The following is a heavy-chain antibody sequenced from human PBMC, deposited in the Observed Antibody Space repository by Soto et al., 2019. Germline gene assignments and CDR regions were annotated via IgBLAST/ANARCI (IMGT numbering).Heavy chain of an antibody. CDR1: GGTFSSYT. CDR2: IIPILGIT. CDR3: ASLVPEAGPSFDY. Sequence: QVQLVQSGAEVKKPGSSVKVSCKASGGTFSSYTISWVRQAPGQGLEWMGMIIPILGITNYAQKFQGRDTITADKSTSTAYMELSSLRSEDTAVYYCASLVPEAGPSFDYWGQGTLVTVSS. D-gene: IGHD6-13*01. V-gene: IGHV1-69*02. J-gene: IGHJ4*02.